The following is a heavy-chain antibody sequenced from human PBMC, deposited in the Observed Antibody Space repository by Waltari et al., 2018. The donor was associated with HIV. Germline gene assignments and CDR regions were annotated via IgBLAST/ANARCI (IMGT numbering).Heavy chain of an antibody. Sequence: QVQLVESGGGVVQPGRSLRLSFEASGLTFNPYAMHWVRQAPGKGLEWVAVISWDGSNKHYADSVKGRCTISRDNSRNSLYLQMSSLRAEDTAVYYCGREGDYYDSSPFDYWGQGTLVTVSS. D-gene: IGHD3-22*01. CDR3: GREGDYYDSSPFDY. CDR2: ISWDGSNK. J-gene: IGHJ4*02. CDR1: GLTFNPYA. V-gene: IGHV3-30-3*01.